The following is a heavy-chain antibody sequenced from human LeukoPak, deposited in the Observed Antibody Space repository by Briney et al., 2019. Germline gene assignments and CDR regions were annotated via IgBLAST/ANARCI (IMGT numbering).Heavy chain of an antibody. Sequence: GGSLRLSCAASEFTFSNYGMHWVRQAPGKGLEWVAFIRYDGTNKYYADSVKGRFTISRDNSKNTLYLKMNSLRGEDTAVYYCARRSSSGWYPDYYYYMDVWDKGTTVTISS. V-gene: IGHV3-30*02. CDR1: EFTFSNYG. D-gene: IGHD6-19*01. J-gene: IGHJ6*03. CDR3: ARRSSSGWYPDYYYYMDV. CDR2: IRYDGTNK.